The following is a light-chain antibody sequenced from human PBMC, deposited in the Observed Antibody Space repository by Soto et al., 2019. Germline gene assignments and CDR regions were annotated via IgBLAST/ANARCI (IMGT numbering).Light chain of an antibody. CDR2: DVS. J-gene: IGKJ5*01. CDR1: QDIRGA. CDR3: QQYNSYPIS. V-gene: IGKV1-13*02. Sequence: AIQVTQSPSSLSASVGDRVTITCRASQDIRGALARYQQKPGKAPKLLIYDVSTLESGVPSRFSGSGSGTEFTLAISSLQPEDFGPYYCQQYNSYPISFGHGTRLESK.